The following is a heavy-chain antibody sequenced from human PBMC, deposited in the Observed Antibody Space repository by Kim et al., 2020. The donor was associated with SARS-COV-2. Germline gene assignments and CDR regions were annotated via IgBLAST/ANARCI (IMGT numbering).Heavy chain of an antibody. Sequence: GGSLRLSCAASGFTFSCYSMNWVRQAPGKGPEWVSSISSSSTTLYYADSVRGRFTISRDNAKNSLYLQLNSLRAEDTAVYYCAKDHRGNWTGYFGYRG. J-gene: IGHJ4*01. V-gene: IGHV3-48*04. CDR1: GFTFSCYS. CDR2: ISSSSTTL. D-gene: IGHD1-1*01. CDR3: AKDHRGNWTGYFGY.